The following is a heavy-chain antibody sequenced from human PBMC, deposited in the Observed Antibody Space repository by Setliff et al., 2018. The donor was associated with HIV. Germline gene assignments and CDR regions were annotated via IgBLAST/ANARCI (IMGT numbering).Heavy chain of an antibody. V-gene: IGHV4-4*02. D-gene: IGHD3-3*01. CDR3: ARAPGEAYNFWSDYKVAGAFDI. J-gene: IGHJ3*02. CDR2: IYHSGST. Sequence: TETLSLTCTVSGGSISSRNWWSWVRQPPGKGLEWIGEIYHSGSTNYNPSLKSRVTISVDKSTNQVSLKLNSVTAADTAVYYCARAPGEAYNFWSDYKVAGAFDIWGQGTMVTVSS. CDR1: GGSISSRNW.